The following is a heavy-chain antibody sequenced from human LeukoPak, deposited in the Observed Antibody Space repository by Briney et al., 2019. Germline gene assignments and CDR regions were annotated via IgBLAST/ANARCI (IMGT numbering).Heavy chain of an antibody. CDR2: IRSKAYGGTT. J-gene: IGHJ4*02. Sequence: GGSLRLSCTASGFTFGDCAMSWGRQAPGKGLEWVGFIRSKAYGGTTEYAASVKGRFTISRDDSKSIAYRQMNSLKTEDTAVYYSSRERDPPLFDYWGQGTLVTVSS. CDR3: SRERDPPLFDY. CDR1: GFTFGDCA. V-gene: IGHV3-49*04.